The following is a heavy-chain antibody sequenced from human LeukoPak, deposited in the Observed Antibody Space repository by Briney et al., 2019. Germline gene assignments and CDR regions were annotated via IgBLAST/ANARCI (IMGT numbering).Heavy chain of an antibody. CDR2: ISAYNGNT. D-gene: IGHD3-3*01. Sequence: GASVKVSCKASGYTFTSYGISWVRQAPGQGLEWMGWISAYNGNTNYAQMLQGRVTMTTDTSTSTAYMELRSLRSDDTAVYYCARDPRGITIFGVVIIPFDYWGQGTLVTVSS. CDR3: ARDPRGITIFGVVIIPFDY. J-gene: IGHJ4*02. CDR1: GYTFTSYG. V-gene: IGHV1-18*01.